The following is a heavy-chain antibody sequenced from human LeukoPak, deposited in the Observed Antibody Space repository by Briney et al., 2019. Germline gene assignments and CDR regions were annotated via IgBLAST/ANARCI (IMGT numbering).Heavy chain of an antibody. J-gene: IGHJ4*02. D-gene: IGHD7-27*01. CDR2: ISGSGGST. V-gene: IGHV3-23*01. CDR3: AKALGTGLAFDY. CDR1: GFTFSSYA. Sequence: GPLRLSCAASGFTFSSYAMSWVRQAPGKGLEWVSAISGSGGSTYYADSVKGRFTISRDNSKNTLYLQMNSLRAEDTAVYYCAKALGTGLAFDYWGQGTLVTVSS.